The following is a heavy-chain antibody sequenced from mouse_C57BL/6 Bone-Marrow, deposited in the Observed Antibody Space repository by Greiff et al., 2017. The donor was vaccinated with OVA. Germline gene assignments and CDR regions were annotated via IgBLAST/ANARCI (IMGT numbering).Heavy chain of an antibody. CDR3: AKYLITTVVPHYFAY. CDR2: INPSTGGT. D-gene: IGHD1-1*01. V-gene: IGHV1-42*01. J-gene: IGHJ2*01. CDR1: GYSFTGYY. Sequence: VQLQQSGPELVKPGASVKISCKASGYSFTGYYMNWVKQSPEKSLEWIGEINPSTGGTTYNQKFKAKATLTVDKSSSTAYMQLKSLTSEASAVYYCAKYLITTVVPHYFAYWGQGTTLTVSS.